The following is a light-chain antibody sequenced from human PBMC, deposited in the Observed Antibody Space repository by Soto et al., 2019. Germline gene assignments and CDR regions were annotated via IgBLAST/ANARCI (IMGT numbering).Light chain of an antibody. CDR2: DAS. V-gene: IGKV1-33*01. Sequence: DIQMTQSPSSLSASVGDRVTITCQASQNITNFLNWYQHKLGKAANLLIYDASNLEAEVPSRFSGTGSGTEFSFTISSLQPEDIGSYFCQQYDDLPVTFGGGTKVEIK. CDR1: QNITNF. CDR3: QQYDDLPVT. J-gene: IGKJ4*01.